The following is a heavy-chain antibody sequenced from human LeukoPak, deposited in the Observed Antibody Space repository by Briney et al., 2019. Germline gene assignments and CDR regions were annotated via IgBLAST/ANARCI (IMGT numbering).Heavy chain of an antibody. CDR1: GFTVSSNY. CDR3: AKSPYHAYVDAFDI. CDR2: IYSGGST. Sequence: GGSLRLSCAASGFTVSSNYMSWVRQAPGKGLEWVSVIYSGGSTYYADSVKGRFTISRDNSKNTLYLQMNSLRAEDTAVYYCAKSPYHAYVDAFDIWGQGTMVTVSS. J-gene: IGHJ3*02. D-gene: IGHD1-14*01. V-gene: IGHV3-53*01.